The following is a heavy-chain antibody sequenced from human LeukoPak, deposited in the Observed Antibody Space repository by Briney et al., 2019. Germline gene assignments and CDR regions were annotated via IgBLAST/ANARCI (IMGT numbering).Heavy chain of an antibody. CDR1: GFTFSSYS. CDR2: ISSSSSYI. D-gene: IGHD2-15*01. CDR3: AREFSQDHDAFDI. Sequence: PGGSLRLSCAASGFTFSSYSMNWVRQAPGKGLEWVSSISSSSSYIYYADSVKGRFTISRDNSKNTLYLQMNRLRAEDTAVYYCAREFSQDHDAFDIWGQGTMVTVSS. J-gene: IGHJ3*02. V-gene: IGHV3-21*01.